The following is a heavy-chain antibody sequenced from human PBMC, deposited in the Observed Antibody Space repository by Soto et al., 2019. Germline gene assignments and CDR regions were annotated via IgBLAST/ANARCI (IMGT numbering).Heavy chain of an antibody. V-gene: IGHV3-30-3*01. Sequence: QVQLVESGGGVVQPGRSLRLSCAASGFTFNNYAMHWVRQAPGNGLEWVAVISFDGSTKYYADSVKGRFTISRDNSKNTLYLQMNSLRAEDTAVYYCASPRLSSDGTTPIDYWGQGTLVTVSS. J-gene: IGHJ4*02. CDR3: ASPRLSSDGTTPIDY. D-gene: IGHD1-1*01. CDR1: GFTFNNYA. CDR2: ISFDGSTK.